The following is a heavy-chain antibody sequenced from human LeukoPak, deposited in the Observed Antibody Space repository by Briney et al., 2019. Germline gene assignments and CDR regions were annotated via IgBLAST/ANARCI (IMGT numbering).Heavy chain of an antibody. V-gene: IGHV4-30-4*08. J-gene: IGHJ3*02. CDR2: IYYSGST. CDR1: GGSISSGDYY. Sequence: PSETLSLTCTVSGGSISSGDYYWSWIRQPPGKGLEWIGYIYYSGSTYYNPSLKSRVTISVDTSKNQFSLKLSSVTAADTAVYYCARSSRAYCGGDCWNDAFDIWGQGTMVTVSS. CDR3: ARSSRAYCGGDCWNDAFDI. D-gene: IGHD2-21*01.